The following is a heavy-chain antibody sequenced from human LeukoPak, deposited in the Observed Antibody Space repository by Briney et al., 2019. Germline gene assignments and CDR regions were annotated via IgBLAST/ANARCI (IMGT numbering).Heavy chain of an antibody. Sequence: GGSLRLSCAASGFTFSSYEMNWVRQAPGKGLEWVSYISSSGSTIYYADSVKGRFTISRDNAKNSLYLQMNSLRAEDTAVYYCARERSCSSTSCYAGGWFDPWGQGTLVTVSS. CDR2: ISSSGSTI. J-gene: IGHJ5*02. V-gene: IGHV3-48*03. D-gene: IGHD2-2*01. CDR3: ARERSCSSTSCYAGGWFDP. CDR1: GFTFSSYE.